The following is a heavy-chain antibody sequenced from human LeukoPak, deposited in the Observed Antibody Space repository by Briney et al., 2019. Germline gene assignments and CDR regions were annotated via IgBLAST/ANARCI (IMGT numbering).Heavy chain of an antibody. D-gene: IGHD1-26*01. Sequence: SETLSLTCTVSGGSMSSYYWSWIRQSPGKGLEWIGYIYYSGSTNYNPSLKSRVTIPVDTSKNQFSLKLSSVTAVDTAVYYCARGPVGGATYYDGDAFDIWGQGTMVTVSS. V-gene: IGHV4-59*01. CDR3: ARGPVGGATYYDGDAFDI. CDR1: GGSMSSYY. J-gene: IGHJ3*02. CDR2: IYYSGST.